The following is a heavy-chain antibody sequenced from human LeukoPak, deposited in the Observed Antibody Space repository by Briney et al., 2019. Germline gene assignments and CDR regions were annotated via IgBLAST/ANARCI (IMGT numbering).Heavy chain of an antibody. D-gene: IGHD2-15*01. CDR1: GFTFRAYW. J-gene: IGHJ3*01. CDR2: VDSDGTGT. CDR3: ARGGVDHGYDV. V-gene: IGHV3-74*01. Sequence: GGSLRLSCAASGFTFRAYWMHWVRQAPGKGLEWASRVDSDGTGTIYADAVQGRFTISRDNVKNSVTLQIDSLRVEDTAVYYCARGGVDHGYDVWGQGTMVIVSS.